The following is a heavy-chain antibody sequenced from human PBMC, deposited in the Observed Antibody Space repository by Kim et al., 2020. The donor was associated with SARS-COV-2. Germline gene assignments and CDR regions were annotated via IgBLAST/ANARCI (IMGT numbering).Heavy chain of an antibody. CDR2: ISYDGSNK. Sequence: GGSLRLSCAASGFTFSSYAMHWVRQAPGKGLEWVAVISYDGSNKYYADSVKGRFTISRDNSKNTLYLQMNSLRAEDTAVYYCGRVHVSSSWYFGPYYYY. CDR1: GFTFSSYA. CDR3: GRVHVSSSWYFGPYYYY. J-gene: IGHJ6*01. D-gene: IGHD6-13*01. V-gene: IGHV3-30*04.